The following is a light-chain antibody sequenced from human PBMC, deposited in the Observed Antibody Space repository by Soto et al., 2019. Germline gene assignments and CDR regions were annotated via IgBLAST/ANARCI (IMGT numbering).Light chain of an antibody. CDR3: QQYGSSPPFT. CDR2: GAS. J-gene: IGKJ2*01. V-gene: IGKV3-20*01. CDR1: QKVSSKY. Sequence: EIVFTQSPGTLSFSPREKTTLSCRASQKVSSKYLAWYQQKPGQAPRLLIYGASNRATGIPDRFSGSGSGTDFTLTISRLEPEDFAVYFCQQYGSSPPFTFGQGTKVDIK.